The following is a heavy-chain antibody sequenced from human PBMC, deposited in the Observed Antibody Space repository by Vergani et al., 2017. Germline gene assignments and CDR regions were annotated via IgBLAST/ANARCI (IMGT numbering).Heavy chain of an antibody. CDR2: ISAYSGGT. D-gene: IGHD6-19*01. V-gene: IGHV1-18*01. CDR3: AEGIAVAGMGY. J-gene: IGHJ4*02. Sequence: QAQLVQSGAEVKKPGASVRVSCKASRYPFSRYGISWVRQAPGQGLEWMGWISAYSGGTNYAQKFQGRVTMTRDTSISTAYMELSSLRSEDTAVYYCAEGIAVAGMGYWGQGTLVTVSS. CDR1: RYPFSRYG.